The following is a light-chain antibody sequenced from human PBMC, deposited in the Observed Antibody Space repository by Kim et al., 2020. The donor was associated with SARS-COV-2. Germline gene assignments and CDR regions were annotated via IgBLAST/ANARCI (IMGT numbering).Light chain of an antibody. CDR3: KSRDSSGKVV. CDR2: GKN. J-gene: IGLJ2*01. V-gene: IGLV3-19*01. CDR1: SLRSYY. Sequence: SSELTQDPAVSVASGQTVRITCQGDSLRSYYASWYQQKPGQAPVLVIYGKNNRPSGIPDRFSGSSSGNTASLTITGAQAEDEADYYCKSRDSSGKVVFGGGTQLTVL.